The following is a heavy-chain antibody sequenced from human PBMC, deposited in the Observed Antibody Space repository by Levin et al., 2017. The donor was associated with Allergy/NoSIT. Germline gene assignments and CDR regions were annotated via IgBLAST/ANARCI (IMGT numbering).Heavy chain of an antibody. CDR3: ARDDSFTGYQRFDAMDV. CDR2: INTISSHI. D-gene: IGHD3-9*01. V-gene: IGHV3-21*01. J-gene: IGHJ6*02. Sequence: GGSLRLSCAASGFTFSTYVLNWVRQAPGKGLEWVSSINTISSHIYYANSVRGRFTISRDNARNSLYLQMSSLRPEDTAVYYCARDDSFTGYQRFDAMDVWGRGTTVTVSS. CDR1: GFTFSTYV.